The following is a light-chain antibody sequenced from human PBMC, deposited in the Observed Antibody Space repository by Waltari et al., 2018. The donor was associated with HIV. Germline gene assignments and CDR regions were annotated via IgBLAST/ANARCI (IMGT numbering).Light chain of an antibody. Sequence: DIQMTQSPSSLSASVGDRVTITCRASQSISTYLTWYQKKSGKAPKLLIYAASSLQSGVPSRFSGSGSGTDFTLTISSLQPEDFATYYCQQSYSTLHFGQGTKLEIK. CDR1: QSISTY. V-gene: IGKV1-39*01. CDR2: AAS. CDR3: QQSYSTLH. J-gene: IGKJ2*01.